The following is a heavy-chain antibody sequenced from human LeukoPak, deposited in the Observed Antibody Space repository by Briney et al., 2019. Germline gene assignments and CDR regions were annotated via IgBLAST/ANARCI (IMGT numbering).Heavy chain of an antibody. CDR3: ARFGYSSSSSQDY. CDR1: GFTVSSNN. Sequence: GGSLRLSCAASGFTVSSNNMSWVRQAPGKGLEWVSVIYSGGSTYYADSVKGRFTISRDNSKNTLYLQMNSLRAEDTAVYYCARFGYSSSSSQDYWGQGTLVTVSS. J-gene: IGHJ4*02. V-gene: IGHV3-66*01. CDR2: IYSGGST. D-gene: IGHD6-6*01.